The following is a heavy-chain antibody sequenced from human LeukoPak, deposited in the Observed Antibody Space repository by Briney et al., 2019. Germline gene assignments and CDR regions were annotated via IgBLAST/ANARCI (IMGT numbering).Heavy chain of an antibody. J-gene: IGHJ6*02. D-gene: IGHD1-1*01. CDR1: GFTFSSYA. CDR2: ISYDGSNK. Sequence: PGGSLRLSCAASGFTFSSYAMHWVRQAPGKGLEWVAVISYDGSNKYYADSVKGRFPISRDNSKNTLYLQMNSLRAEDTAVYYCAREGWNDLKYYYYGMDVWGQGTTVTVSS. V-gene: IGHV3-30*04. CDR3: AREGWNDLKYYYYGMDV.